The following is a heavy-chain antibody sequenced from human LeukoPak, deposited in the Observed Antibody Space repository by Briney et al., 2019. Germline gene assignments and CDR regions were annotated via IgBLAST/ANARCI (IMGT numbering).Heavy chain of an antibody. D-gene: IGHD2-15*01. CDR1: GFTIMNSA. J-gene: IGHJ6*02. V-gene: IGHV3-23*01. CDR2: INGTAINT. Sequence: GGSLRLSCAASGFTIMNSAMNWVRQAPGKGLEWVSAINGTAINTDYADSVKGRFTISRDYSKNTLYLQMNSLRAEDTAVYHCAKGVGIYYYYGMDVWGQGTTVTVSS. CDR3: AKGVGIYYYYGMDV.